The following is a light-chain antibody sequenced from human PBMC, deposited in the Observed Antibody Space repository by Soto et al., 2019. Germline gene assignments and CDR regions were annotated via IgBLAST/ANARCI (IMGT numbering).Light chain of an antibody. CDR3: QSYDSSLSGYDVV. CDR2: GNS. CDR1: SSNIGAGYD. Sequence: QSVLTQPPSVSGAPGQRVTISCTGSSSNIGAGYDVHWYQQLPGTAPKLLIYGNSNRPSGVPDRFSGSKSGTSASLAITGLQAEAEADYYCQSYDSSLSGYDVVFGGGTKLTVL. J-gene: IGLJ2*01. V-gene: IGLV1-40*01.